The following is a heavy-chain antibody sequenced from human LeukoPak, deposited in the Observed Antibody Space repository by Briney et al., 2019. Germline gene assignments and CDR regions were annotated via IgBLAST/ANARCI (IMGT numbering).Heavy chain of an antibody. J-gene: IGHJ4*02. Sequence: SQTLSLTCTVSGGSISSGNYYWSWIRQPAGNGLEWIVRIYTSGSTNYNPSLKSRGTISVDTSKNQFSLKLSSVTAADTAVYYCARVSGNYYASVWGQGILVTVSS. CDR3: ARVSGNYYASV. CDR2: IYTSGST. D-gene: IGHD1-26*01. CDR1: GGSISSGNYY. V-gene: IGHV4-61*02.